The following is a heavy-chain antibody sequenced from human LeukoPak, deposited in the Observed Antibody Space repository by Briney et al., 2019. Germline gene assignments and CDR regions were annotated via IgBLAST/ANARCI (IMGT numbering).Heavy chain of an antibody. CDR3: AREMDSSEAFDI. V-gene: IGHV1-2*02. Sequence: ASVKVSCKASGYTFTSYAMNWVRQAPGQGLEWMGWINPSRGGTNYAQKFQARVTMTRDTSIATTYMELNRLTSDDTAVYFCAREMDSSEAFDIWGQGTLVTVSS. CDR1: GYTFTSYA. D-gene: IGHD3-22*01. CDR2: INPSRGGT. J-gene: IGHJ3*02.